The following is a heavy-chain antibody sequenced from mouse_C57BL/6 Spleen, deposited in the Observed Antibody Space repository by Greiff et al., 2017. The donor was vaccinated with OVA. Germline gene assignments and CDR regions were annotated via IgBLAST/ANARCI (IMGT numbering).Heavy chain of an antibody. V-gene: IGHV1-20*01. D-gene: IGHD1-1*01. CDR3: ARDYYGSKGNPWFAY. J-gene: IGHJ3*01. Sequence: VQLQQSGPELVKPGDSVKISCKASGYSFTGYFMNWVMQSHGKSLVWIGRINPYNGDTFYNQKFKGKATLTVDKSSSTAHMELRSLTSEDSAVYYCARDYYGSKGNPWFAYWGQGTLVTVSA. CDR2: INPYNGDT. CDR1: GYSFTGYF.